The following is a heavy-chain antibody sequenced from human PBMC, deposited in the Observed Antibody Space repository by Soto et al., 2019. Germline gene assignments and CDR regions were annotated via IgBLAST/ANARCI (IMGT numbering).Heavy chain of an antibody. V-gene: IGHV3-30*03. CDR2: ISYDGSNK. CDR1: GFSFSDCG. J-gene: IGHJ4*02. Sequence: GGSLRLSCAASGFSFSDCGMHWVRQAPGKGLEWVAVISYDGSNKYYADSVKGRFTISRYNSKNTLYLQMNSLRAEDTAVYYCARYSSSWYLDYWGQGTLVTVSS. CDR3: ARYSSSWYLDY. D-gene: IGHD6-13*01.